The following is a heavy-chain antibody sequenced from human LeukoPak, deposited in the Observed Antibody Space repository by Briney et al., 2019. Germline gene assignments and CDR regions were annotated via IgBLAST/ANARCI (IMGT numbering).Heavy chain of an antibody. V-gene: IGHV3-30*19. CDR3: ARDLGPQTYDILAGYYNVPGY. CDR1: GFNFNSFG. Sequence: PGGSLRLSCAASGFNFNSFGMHWVRQAPGKGLEWVAVIWNDGDNKYYADSVKGRFTISRDNSKNTLYLQMNSLRAEDTAVYYCARDLGPQTYDILAGYYNVPGYWGQGTLVPVSS. D-gene: IGHD3-9*01. J-gene: IGHJ4*02. CDR2: IWNDGDNK.